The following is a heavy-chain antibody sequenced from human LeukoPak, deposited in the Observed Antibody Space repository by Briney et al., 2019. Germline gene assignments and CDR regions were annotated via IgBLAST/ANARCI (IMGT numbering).Heavy chain of an antibody. CDR1: GDSLTSNF. CDR3: ARRMATVTDAFDI. CDR2: VFHSGTT. J-gene: IGHJ3*02. V-gene: IGHV4-59*08. D-gene: IGHD5-24*01. Sequence: SETLSLTCNVSGDSLTSNFWSWIRQTPGKGLEWIGYVFHSGTTNYSPSLKSRVTISLDTSKKQIYLRLASVTAADTALYYCARRMATVTDAFDIWGGGTMVFVSS.